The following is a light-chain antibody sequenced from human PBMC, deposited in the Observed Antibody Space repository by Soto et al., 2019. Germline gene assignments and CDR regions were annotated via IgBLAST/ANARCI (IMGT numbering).Light chain of an antibody. J-gene: IGKJ1*01. CDR2: LGS. Sequence: DIVLNQSPLSLPVTPGEPASISCRSSQSLLHSNGNIYLDWYLQKPGQSPQLLIYLGSIRGSGVPDRFSGSGSGTDFTLKITRVEAEDVGVYYCMQAIQAPRTCGLGTKVEIK. CDR3: MQAIQAPRT. V-gene: IGKV2-28*01. CDR1: QSLLHSNGNIY.